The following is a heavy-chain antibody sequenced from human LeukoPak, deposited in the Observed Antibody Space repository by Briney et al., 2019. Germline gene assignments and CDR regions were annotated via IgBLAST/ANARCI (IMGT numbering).Heavy chain of an antibody. CDR1: GFTFSSCG. J-gene: IGHJ4*02. CDR2: IDSGGVGT. V-gene: IGHV3-23*01. D-gene: IGHD1-20*01. Sequence: GGSLRLSCAASGFTFSSCGMSWVRQAPGKGLEWVSAIDSGGVGTYYADSVKGRFTISRNKSRNTLSLHMNSLRAEDTAVYYCARDRSGVTGTYPDYWGQGTLVTVSS. CDR3: ARDRSGVTGTYPDY.